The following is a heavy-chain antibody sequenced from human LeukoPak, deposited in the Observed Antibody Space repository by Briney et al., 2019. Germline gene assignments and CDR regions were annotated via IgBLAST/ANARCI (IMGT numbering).Heavy chain of an antibody. V-gene: IGHV3-74*01. J-gene: IGHJ4*02. D-gene: IGHD6-19*01. Sequence: PGGSLRLSCAASGFTFSKYWMPWVRQAPGKGLESASRINTDGTVTTYADSVKGRFTVSRDNADNTMFLQMNSVRDEDTAVYYCATKQWLAPPPDSWGQGTPVTVSS. CDR2: INTDGTVT. CDR3: ATKQWLAPPPDS. CDR1: GFTFSKYW.